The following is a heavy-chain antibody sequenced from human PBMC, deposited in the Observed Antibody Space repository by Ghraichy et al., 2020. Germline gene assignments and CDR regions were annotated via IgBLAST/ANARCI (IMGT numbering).Heavy chain of an antibody. Sequence: GGSLRLSCAASRFSFRDSWMNWVRQAPGKGLEWVANMNPDGIEIYYIDSVRGRFTISRDKAKSFLYLEMNSLRAEDTAMYYCARDVGWRAFDSWGPGTLVTVSS. J-gene: IGHJ4*02. CDR3: ARDVGWRAFDS. CDR2: MNPDGIEI. D-gene: IGHD2-15*01. V-gene: IGHV3-7*03. CDR1: RFSFRDSW.